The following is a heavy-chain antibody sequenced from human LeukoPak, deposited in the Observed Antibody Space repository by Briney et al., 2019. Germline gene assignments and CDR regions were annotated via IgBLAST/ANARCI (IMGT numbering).Heavy chain of an antibody. V-gene: IGHV3-23*01. CDR2: ISGSGGST. CDR3: AKDLVGGYSYATPDY. D-gene: IGHD5-18*01. Sequence: GGSLRLSCAASGFTFSSFGMSWVRQAPGKGLDWVSAISGSGGSTYYADSVKGRFTISRDNSKNTLYLQMNSLRAEDTAVYYCAKDLVGGYSYATPDYWGQGTLVTVSS. J-gene: IGHJ4*02. CDR1: GFTFSSFG.